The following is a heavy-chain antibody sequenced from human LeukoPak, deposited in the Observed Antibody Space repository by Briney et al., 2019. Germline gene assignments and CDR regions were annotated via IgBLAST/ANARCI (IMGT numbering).Heavy chain of an antibody. J-gene: IGHJ4*02. CDR1: GYTFTGYY. CDR3: ASHCGGDCYSLFDY. D-gene: IGHD2-21*02. Sequence: ASVKVSCKASGYTFTGYYMHWVRQAPGQGLEWMGWINPNSGGTNYAQKFQGRVTMTRDTSISTAYMELSRLRSDDTAVYYCASHCGGDCYSLFDYWGQGTLVTVSS. V-gene: IGHV1-2*02. CDR2: INPNSGGT.